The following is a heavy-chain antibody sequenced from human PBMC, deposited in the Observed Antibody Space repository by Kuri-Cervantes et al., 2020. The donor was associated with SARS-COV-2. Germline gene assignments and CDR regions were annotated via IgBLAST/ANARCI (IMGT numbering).Heavy chain of an antibody. V-gene: IGHV1-69*01. Sequence: SCKASGGTFSSYAISWVRQAPGQGLEWMGGIIPIFGTANYAQKFQGRVTITADESTSTVYMELTSLRSDDTAVYYCARDCSGTDCYIIIYAMSEWGQGTLVTVSS. CDR2: IIPIFGTA. CDR3: ARDCSGTDCYIIIYAMSE. D-gene: IGHD2-2*01. J-gene: IGHJ4*02. CDR1: GGTFSSYA.